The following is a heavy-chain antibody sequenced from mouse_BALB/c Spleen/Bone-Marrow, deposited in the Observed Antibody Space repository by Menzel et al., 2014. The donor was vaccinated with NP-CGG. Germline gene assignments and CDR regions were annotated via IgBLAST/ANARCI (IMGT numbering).Heavy chain of an antibody. CDR3: ARDSLLRSLYAMDY. D-gene: IGHD1-2*01. Sequence: EVKLMESGGGLVQPGGSLKLSCAASGFTFSSYGMSWVRQTPDKRLELVATINSNGGRTYYPDSVKGRFTISRDNAKNTLYRQMSSLKSEDTAMYYCARDSLLRSLYAMDYWGQGTSVTVSS. V-gene: IGHV5-6-3*01. CDR2: INSNGGRT. J-gene: IGHJ4*01. CDR1: GFTFSSYG.